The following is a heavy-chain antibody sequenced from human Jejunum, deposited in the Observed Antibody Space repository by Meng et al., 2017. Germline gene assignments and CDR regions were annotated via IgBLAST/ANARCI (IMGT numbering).Heavy chain of an antibody. CDR1: GHTFTDYY. CDR2: INPTVGST. V-gene: IGHV1-46*01. Sequence: ASVKVSCKASGHTFTDYYVHWVRQAPGQGLQWMGIINPTVGSTNYAQKFQGRVTMTSDTSTSTVYMELGSLRPEDTGIYFCAREKKDTTMVTIHYYLDLLGQGTLVTVSS. D-gene: IGHD5-18*01. J-gene: IGHJ4*02. CDR3: AREKKDTTMVTIHYYLDL.